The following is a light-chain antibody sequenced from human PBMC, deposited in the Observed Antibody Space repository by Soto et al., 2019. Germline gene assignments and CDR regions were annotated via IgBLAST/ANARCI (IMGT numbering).Light chain of an antibody. J-gene: IGLJ3*02. CDR2: NNN. Sequence: QLVLTQPPSASGTPGQRVTIPCSGSSSNIGSNFVNWYQQLPGTAPKLLMYNNNQRPSGVPDRFSGSKSGTSASLVISGLQSEDEADYHCATWDDSLNGLVFGGGTKLTVL. CDR3: ATWDDSLNGLV. CDR1: SSNIGSNF. V-gene: IGLV1-44*01.